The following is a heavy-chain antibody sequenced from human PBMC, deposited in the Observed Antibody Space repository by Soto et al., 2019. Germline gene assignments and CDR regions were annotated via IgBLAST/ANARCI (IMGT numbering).Heavy chain of an antibody. D-gene: IGHD3-10*01. CDR1: GFTFSSHV. V-gene: IGHV3-23*01. J-gene: IGHJ3*02. CDR2: ISGSGGST. Sequence: EVQLLESGGGLVQPGGSLRLSCAASGFTFSSHVMSWVRQAPGKGLEWVSVISGSGGSTYYADSVKGRFTISRDNSKNTLYLQMNGLRAEDTAVYYCARVGSVHYYGSGSWGGEIWGQGTMVTVSS. CDR3: ARVGSVHYYGSGSWGGEI.